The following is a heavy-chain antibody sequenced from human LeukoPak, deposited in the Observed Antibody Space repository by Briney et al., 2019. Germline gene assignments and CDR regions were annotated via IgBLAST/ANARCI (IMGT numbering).Heavy chain of an antibody. CDR3: XKRPYDFWSYYYYYYMDV. CDR2: ISGSGGST. CDR1: GFTFSSYA. D-gene: IGHD3-3*01. Sequence: GGSLRLSCAASGFTFSSYAMSWVRQAPGKGLEWVSAISGSGGSTYYADSVKGRFTISRDNSKNTLYLQMNSLRAEDTAVYYCXKRPYDFWSYYYYYYMDVWGKGTTVTVSS. V-gene: IGHV3-23*01. J-gene: IGHJ6*03.